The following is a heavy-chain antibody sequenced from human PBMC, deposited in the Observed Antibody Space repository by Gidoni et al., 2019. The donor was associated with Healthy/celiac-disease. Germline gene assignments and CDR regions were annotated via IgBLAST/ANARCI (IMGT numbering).Heavy chain of an antibody. CDR2: ISGSGGST. Sequence: EVQLLESGGGVVQPGGSLRLSCASSGFTFSSYALSCVRQAPGKGLEWVSAISGSGGSTYYADSVKGRFTISRDNSKNTLYLQMNSLRAEDTAVYYCAKDSPGLVVPTDRGADWFDPWGQGTLVTVSS. J-gene: IGHJ5*02. D-gene: IGHD2-2*01. CDR3: AKDSPGLVVPTDRGADWFDP. CDR1: GFTFSSYA. V-gene: IGHV3-23*01.